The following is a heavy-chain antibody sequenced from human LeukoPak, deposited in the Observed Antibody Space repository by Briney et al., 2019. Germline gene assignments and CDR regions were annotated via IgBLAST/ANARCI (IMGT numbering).Heavy chain of an antibody. J-gene: IGHJ2*01. CDR2: IHPGDSDT. D-gene: IGHD3-3*01. V-gene: IGHV5-51*01. CDR3: ARHGGYYDFWSGRLYFDL. CDR1: GYTFTSYW. Sequence: GESLKISCVGSGYTFTSYWIGWGRHMPGKGLDWMRIIHPGDSDTRYSPSFQGQVTISADKSISTAYLQWNSLKASDTAMYYCARHGGYYDFWSGRLYFDLWGRGTLVTVSS.